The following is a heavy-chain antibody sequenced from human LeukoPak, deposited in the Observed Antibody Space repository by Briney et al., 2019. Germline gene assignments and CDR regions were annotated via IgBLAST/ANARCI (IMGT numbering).Heavy chain of an antibody. CDR3: AKWGDYDILTGYYVSDF. Sequence: GASLRLSCAASGFIFRNYAMSWVRQAPGKGLEWVSAITGSGDITYYAGSVKGRFTISRDNSKNTLYVEMNTLRAEDTAVYYCAKWGDYDILTGYYVSDFWGQGTLVTVSS. D-gene: IGHD3-9*01. CDR1: GFIFRNYA. V-gene: IGHV3-23*01. J-gene: IGHJ4*02. CDR2: ITGSGDIT.